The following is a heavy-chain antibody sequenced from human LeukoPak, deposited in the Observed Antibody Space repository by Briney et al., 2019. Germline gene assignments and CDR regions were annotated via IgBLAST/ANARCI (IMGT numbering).Heavy chain of an antibody. CDR2: IWYDGSNK. Sequence: GGSLRLSCAASGFTFSSYGMHWVRQAPGKGLEWVAVIWYDGSNKYYADSVKGRFTISRDNSKNTLYLQMNSLRAEDTAVYYCASTRGSWFFDYWGQGTLVTVSS. D-gene: IGHD6-13*01. J-gene: IGHJ4*02. CDR1: GFTFSSYG. V-gene: IGHV3-33*01. CDR3: ASTRGSWFFDY.